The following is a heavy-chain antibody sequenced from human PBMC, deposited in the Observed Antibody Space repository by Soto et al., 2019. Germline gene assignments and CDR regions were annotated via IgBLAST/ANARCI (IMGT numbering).Heavy chain of an antibody. V-gene: IGHV1-2*02. CDR3: ARHSGYDYVFDY. Sequence: SVKVSCKASGYTFTGYYIHWVRQAPGQGLEWMGWINPNNGDTNYAQKFQGRVSMTRDTSTNTAYMELRSLRFDDTTVYYCARHSGYDYVFDYWGQGTPVTVSS. J-gene: IGHJ4*02. CDR1: GYTFTGYY. CDR2: INPNNGDT. D-gene: IGHD5-12*01.